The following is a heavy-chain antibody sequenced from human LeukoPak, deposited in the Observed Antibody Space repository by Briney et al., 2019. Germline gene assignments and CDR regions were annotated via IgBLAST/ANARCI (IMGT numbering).Heavy chain of an antibody. D-gene: IGHD1-26*01. CDR1: GFTFSSYV. Sequence: PGGSLRLSCAASGFTFSSYVMHWVRQAPGKGLEGVAFIRHDGSNKYYTDSVKGRFTISRDNSKKTLYLQINSLRAEDTSVYYCAKGRGWEASYYYYYMDVWGQGTMVTVSS. CDR3: AKGRGWEASYYYYYMDV. J-gene: IGHJ6*03. V-gene: IGHV3-30*02. CDR2: IRHDGSNK.